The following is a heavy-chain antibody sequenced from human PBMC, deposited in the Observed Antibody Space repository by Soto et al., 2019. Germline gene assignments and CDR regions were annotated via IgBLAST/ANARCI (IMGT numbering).Heavy chain of an antibody. Sequence: QVPLVQSGAEVKKPGASVKVSCKASGYTFTSYAMHWVRQAPGQRLEWMGWINAGNGNTKYSQKFQGRVTITRDTSASTAYMELSRLRSEDTAVYYCAREIRIAAAGTVPIRYWGQGTLVTVSS. CDR3: AREIRIAAAGTVPIRY. D-gene: IGHD6-13*01. CDR2: INAGNGNT. J-gene: IGHJ4*02. V-gene: IGHV1-3*01. CDR1: GYTFTSYA.